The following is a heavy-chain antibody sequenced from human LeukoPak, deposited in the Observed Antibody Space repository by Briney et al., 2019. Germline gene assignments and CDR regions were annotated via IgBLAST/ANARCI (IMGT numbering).Heavy chain of an antibody. CDR2: IYYSGST. V-gene: IGHV4-39*07. J-gene: IGHJ5*02. CDR3: ARVVGGRNISPGASRRRGWFDP. Sequence: PSETLSLTCTVSGGSLSSSSYYWGWIRQPPEKGLEWIGSIYYSGSTYYNPSLKSRVTISVDTSKNQFSLKLSSVTAADTAVYYCARVVGGRNISPGASRRRGWFDPWGQGTLVTVSS. D-gene: IGHD2/OR15-2a*01. CDR1: GGSLSSSSYY.